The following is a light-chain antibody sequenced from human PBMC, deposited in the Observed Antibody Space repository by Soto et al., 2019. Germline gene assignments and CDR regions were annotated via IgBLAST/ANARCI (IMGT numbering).Light chain of an antibody. CDR3: KQYSSAPFT. CDR2: DAS. J-gene: IGKJ3*01. Sequence: EIVLTQSQGTLSLSPGERATLSCRASKSVASSHLALYRQKPGQTPRLLIYDASSRATGIPDRISGSSSGTDFTLTISRLKPEDCAVYYCKQYSSAPFTFGLRTQVNI. V-gene: IGKV3-20*01. CDR1: KSVASSH.